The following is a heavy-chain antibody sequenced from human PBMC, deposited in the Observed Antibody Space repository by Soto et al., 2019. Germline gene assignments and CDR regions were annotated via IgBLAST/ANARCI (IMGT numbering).Heavy chain of an antibody. CDR2: ISSDGSNK. Sequence: QVQLVESGGGVVQPGRSLRLSCAASGFTFSTYTMHWVRQAPGKGLEWVAVISSDGSNKYYADSVKGRFTISRDNSKNTLYLQMNSLRAEDTALYYCAKVPPEWRSYYYYGMDVWGQGPTVTVSS. CDR1: GFTFSTYT. J-gene: IGHJ6*02. CDR3: AKVPPEWRSYYYYGMDV. D-gene: IGHD3-3*01. V-gene: IGHV3-30-3*01.